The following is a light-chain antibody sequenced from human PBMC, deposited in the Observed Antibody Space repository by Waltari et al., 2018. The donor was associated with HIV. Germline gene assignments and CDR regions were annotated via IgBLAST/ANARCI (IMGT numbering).Light chain of an antibody. CDR1: TNAVGSYNF. CDR3: CSYAGSYTWV. Sequence: QSALTQPPSVSGSPGQSVTISSTVTTNAVGSYNFLPWYQQHPGKAPKVLIYDVSKRSSGVPDRFSGSKSGNTASLTISGLQAEDEADYYCCSYAGSYTWVFGGGTKLTVL. V-gene: IGLV2-11*01. CDR2: DVS. J-gene: IGLJ3*02.